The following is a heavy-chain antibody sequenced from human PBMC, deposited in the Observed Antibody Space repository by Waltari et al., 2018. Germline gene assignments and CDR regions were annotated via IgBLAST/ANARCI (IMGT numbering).Heavy chain of an antibody. CDR1: GGSFRGYY. D-gene: IGHD2-15*01. V-gene: IGHV4-34*01. CDR2: INHSPNS. Sequence: QVHLQQWGAGFLQPSETLSLTCAAYGGSFRGYYWGWVRPPPGKGLEWIGEINHSPNSNYNPSLRSRVSMSVDTSKNQFSLKLSSVTAADTAVYYCVRLEDCTGPGGNCYSGDPFAMDVWGQGATVTVSS. CDR3: VRLEDCTGPGGNCYSGDPFAMDV. J-gene: IGHJ6*02.